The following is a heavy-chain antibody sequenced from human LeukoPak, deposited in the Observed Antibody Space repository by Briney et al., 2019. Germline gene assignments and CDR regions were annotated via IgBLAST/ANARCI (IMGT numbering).Heavy chain of an antibody. D-gene: IGHD3-22*01. Sequence: PSETLSLTCTVSGGSISSYYWSWIRQPPGKGLEWIGDIYYSGSTNYNPSLKSRVTISVDTSKNQFSLKLSSVTAADTAVYYCARARAAGYYKYFQHWGQGTLVTVSS. J-gene: IGHJ1*01. V-gene: IGHV4-59*01. CDR3: ARARAAGYYKYFQH. CDR1: GGSISSYY. CDR2: IYYSGST.